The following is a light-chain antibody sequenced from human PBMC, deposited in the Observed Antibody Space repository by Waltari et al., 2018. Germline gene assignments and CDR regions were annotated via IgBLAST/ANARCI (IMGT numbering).Light chain of an antibody. CDR1: SSDVGGYDY. V-gene: IGLV2-14*01. CDR3: SSYTSSSTWV. J-gene: IGLJ3*02. Sequence: QSALTQPASVSGSPGQSITLSCTGTSSDVGGYDYVSWYQQHPGKAPKLMIYDVIKRPSGVSNRFSGSKSGNTASLTISGLQAEDEADYYCSSYTSSSTWVLGGGTKLTVL. CDR2: DVI.